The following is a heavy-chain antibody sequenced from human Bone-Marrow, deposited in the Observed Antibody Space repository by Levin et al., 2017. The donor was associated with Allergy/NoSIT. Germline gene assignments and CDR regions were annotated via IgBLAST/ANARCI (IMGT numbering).Heavy chain of an antibody. V-gene: IGHV3-9*01. CDR1: GFTFDDYA. Sequence: SLKISCAASGFTFDDYAMHWVRQAPGKGLEWVSGISWNSGSIGYADSVKGRFTISRDNAKNSLYLQMNSLRAEDTALYYCAKDGTQAGGYYYYYGMDVWGQGTTVTVSS. J-gene: IGHJ6*02. CDR2: ISWNSGSI. D-gene: IGHD1-1*01. CDR3: AKDGTQAGGYYYYYGMDV.